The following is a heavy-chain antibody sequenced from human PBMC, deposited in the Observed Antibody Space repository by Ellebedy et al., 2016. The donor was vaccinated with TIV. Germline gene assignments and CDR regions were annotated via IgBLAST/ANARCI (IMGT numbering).Heavy chain of an antibody. CDR1: GLTFSSHA. V-gene: IGHV3-23*01. Sequence: GESLKISCAASGLTFSSHAMSWVRQAPGKGLEWVSSISGRGDNTYYADSVKGRFTISRDNSKNTLSLQMNSLRAEDTAVYYCARDPVGVGPAFDIWGQGTIVTVSS. CDR3: ARDPVGVGPAFDI. D-gene: IGHD4-23*01. CDR2: ISGRGDNT. J-gene: IGHJ3*02.